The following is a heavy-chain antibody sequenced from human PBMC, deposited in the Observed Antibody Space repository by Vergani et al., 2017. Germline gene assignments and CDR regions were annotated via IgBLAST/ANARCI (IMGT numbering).Heavy chain of an antibody. CDR1: GGSFSGYY. V-gene: IGHV4-34*01. CDR3: ARGPVFRITIFGVVTKRGWFDP. Sequence: QVQLQQWGAGLLKPSETLSLTCAVYGGSFSGYYWSWIRQPPGKGLEWIGEINHSGSTNYNPSLKSRVTISVDTSKNQFALKLNSVTAADTAVYYCARGPVFRITIFGVVTKRGWFDPWGQGTLVTVSS. J-gene: IGHJ5*02. CDR2: INHSGST. D-gene: IGHD3-3*01.